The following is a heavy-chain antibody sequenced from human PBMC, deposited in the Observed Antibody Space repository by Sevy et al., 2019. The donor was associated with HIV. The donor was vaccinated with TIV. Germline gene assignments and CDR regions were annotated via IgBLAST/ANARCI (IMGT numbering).Heavy chain of an antibody. J-gene: IGHJ4*02. V-gene: IGHV3-23*01. CDR1: GFSFSSYA. CDR3: ARVAGCETYYSGDFDY. CDR2: ISGSGITT. Sequence: GGSLRLSCAASGFSFSSYAMSWVRQAPGKGLEWVSGISGSGITTYYADSVKGRFTISRDNSKNTLHLQMNSLRAEDTAVYYCARVAGCETYYSGDFDYWGQGTLVTVSS. D-gene: IGHD3-10*01.